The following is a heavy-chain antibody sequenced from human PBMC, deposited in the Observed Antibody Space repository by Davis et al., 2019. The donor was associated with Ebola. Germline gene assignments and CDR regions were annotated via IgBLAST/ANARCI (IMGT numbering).Heavy chain of an antibody. CDR1: GDSLSSGGGYY. CDR3: ARGTSGAEH. CDR2: IFHSGGT. D-gene: IGHD7-27*01. V-gene: IGHV4-31*11. J-gene: IGHJ4*02. Sequence: SETLSLTCGVSGDSLSSGGGYYWSWVRQHPGKGLEWIGYIFHSGGTYYNPSLKSRVTISVDTSKNQFSLKLRSVTAADTAVYYCARGTSGAEHWGQGTLATVSS.